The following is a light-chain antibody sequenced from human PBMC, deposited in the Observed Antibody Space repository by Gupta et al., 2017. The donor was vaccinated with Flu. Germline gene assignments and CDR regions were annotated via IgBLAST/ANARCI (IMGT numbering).Light chain of an antibody. Sequence: DIVMTQSPATLSVSPAERATLSCRASQSVSSNLAWYQQKPGQAPRLLIYGASTRATGIPARFSGSGSGTEFTLTISSRQSEDFAVYYCQQYNNWPPWTFGQGTKVEIK. CDR1: QSVSSN. V-gene: IGKV3-15*01. CDR3: QQYNNWPPWT. CDR2: GAS. J-gene: IGKJ1*01.